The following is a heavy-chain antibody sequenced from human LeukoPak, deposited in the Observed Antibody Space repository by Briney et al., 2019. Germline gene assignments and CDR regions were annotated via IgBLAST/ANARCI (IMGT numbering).Heavy chain of an antibody. CDR2: ISSSSSYI. CDR1: GFTFSSYS. Sequence: PGGSLRLSCAASGFTFSSYSMNWVRQAPGKGLEWVSSISSSSSYIYYADSVKGRFTISRDNAKNSLYLQMNSLRAEDTAVYYCARVGAVADDXXSXMDVWGQGTTVTVSS. D-gene: IGHD6-19*01. CDR3: ARVGAVADDXXSXMDV. V-gene: IGHV3-21*01. J-gene: IGHJ6*02.